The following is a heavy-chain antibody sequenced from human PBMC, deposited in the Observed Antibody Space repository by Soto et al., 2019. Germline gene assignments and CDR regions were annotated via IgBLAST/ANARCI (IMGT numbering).Heavy chain of an antibody. V-gene: IGHV1-3*01. J-gene: IGHJ4*02. CDR1: GYTFTSYA. D-gene: IGHD6-19*01. CDR2: INAGNGNT. CDR3: AREASSGWYPSFDY. Sequence: ASVKVSCKASGYTFTSYATHWVRQAPGQRLEWMGWINAGNGNTKYSQKFQGRVTITRDTSASTAYMELSSLRSEDAAVYYCAREASSGWYPSFDYWGQGTLVTVSS.